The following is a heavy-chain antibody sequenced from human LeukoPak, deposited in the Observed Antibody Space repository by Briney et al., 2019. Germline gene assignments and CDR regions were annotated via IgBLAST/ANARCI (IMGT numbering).Heavy chain of an antibody. CDR3: ARGLGMGGYYYYGMDV. CDR1: GFTFSSYG. D-gene: IGHD7-27*01. V-gene: IGHV3-30*03. J-gene: IGHJ6*02. Sequence: PGRSLRLSCAASGFTFSSYGMHWVRQAPGKGLEWVAVMSYDGSKEYYADSVKGRFTISRDNSKNTLYLQMNSLRAGDTAVYYCARGLGMGGYYYYGMDVWGQGTTVTVSS. CDR2: MSYDGSKE.